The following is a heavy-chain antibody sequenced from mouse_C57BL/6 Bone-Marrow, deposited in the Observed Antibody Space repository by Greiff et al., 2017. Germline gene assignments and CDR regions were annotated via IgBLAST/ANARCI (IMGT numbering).Heavy chain of an antibody. D-gene: IGHD1-1*01. J-gene: IGHJ2*01. Sequence: EVQLKESGAELVKPGASVKLSCTASGFNIKDYYMHWVKQRTEQGLEWIGRIDPEGGETKYAPKFQGKATIPADTSSNTAYLQLSRLTSEDTAVYYCASYYYGSSYDEYWGQGTTLTVSS. CDR2: IDPEGGET. V-gene: IGHV14-2*01. CDR1: GFNIKDYY. CDR3: ASYYYGSSYDEY.